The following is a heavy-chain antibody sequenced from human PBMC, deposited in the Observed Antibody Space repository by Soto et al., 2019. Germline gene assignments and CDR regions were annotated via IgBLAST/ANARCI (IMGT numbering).Heavy chain of an antibody. CDR3: AKSPHYYDSSGYYYSFDY. Sequence: GGSLRLSCAASGFTFSSYAMSWVRQAPGKGLEWVSAISGSGGSTYYADSVKGRFTISRDNSKNTLYLQMNSLRAEDTAVYYCAKSPHYYDSSGYYYSFDYWGQGTLVTVSS. CDR2: ISGSGGST. J-gene: IGHJ4*02. CDR1: GFTFSSYA. V-gene: IGHV3-23*01. D-gene: IGHD3-22*01.